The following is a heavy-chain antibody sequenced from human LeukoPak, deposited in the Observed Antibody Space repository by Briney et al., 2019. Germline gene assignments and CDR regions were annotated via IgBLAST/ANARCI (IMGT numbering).Heavy chain of an antibody. CDR3: ARDPLRRYDY. Sequence: GGSLRLSCAASRFSFTDYWMSWVRQAPEKGLEWVATIKEDGSEKYYVDSVKGRFTISRDNAKNSLYLQMNSLRGEDTAVYYCARDPLRRYDYWGQGTLVTVSS. CDR2: IKEDGSEK. D-gene: IGHD3-9*01. CDR1: RFSFTDYW. J-gene: IGHJ4*02. V-gene: IGHV3-7*05.